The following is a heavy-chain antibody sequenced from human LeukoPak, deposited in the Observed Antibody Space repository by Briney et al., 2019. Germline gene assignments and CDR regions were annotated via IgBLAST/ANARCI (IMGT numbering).Heavy chain of an antibody. Sequence: GGSLRLSCAASGFTFSSYEMNWVRQAPGKGLEWVTFIQYDGSKKYHADSVKGRFTISRDNSKNTLYLEMNSLRAEDTAVYYCAKDIGSYYDYWGQGILVTVSS. CDR3: AKDIGSYYDY. D-gene: IGHD3-10*01. J-gene: IGHJ4*02. V-gene: IGHV3-30*02. CDR1: GFTFSSYE. CDR2: IQYDGSKK.